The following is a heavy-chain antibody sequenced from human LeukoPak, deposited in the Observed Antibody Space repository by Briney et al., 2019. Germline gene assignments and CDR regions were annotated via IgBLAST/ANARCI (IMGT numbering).Heavy chain of an antibody. V-gene: IGHV3-23*01. Sequence: GGSLRLSCAASGFTFSTYAVNWVRQAPGKGLEWVSAISSSGGTTYYADSVKGRFSISRDNSKNTLYLRMNSLRAEDTAIYYCAKDLGSGRYGYFDYWGQGTLVTVSS. J-gene: IGHJ4*02. CDR3: AKDLGSGRYGYFDY. D-gene: IGHD6-19*01. CDR2: ISSSGGTT. CDR1: GFTFSTYA.